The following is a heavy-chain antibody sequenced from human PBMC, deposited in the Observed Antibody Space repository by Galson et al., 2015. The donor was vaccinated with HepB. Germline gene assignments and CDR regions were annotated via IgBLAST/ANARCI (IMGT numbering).Heavy chain of an antibody. CDR3: AREGSLIRGRTNINYFDS. CDR1: GFSFSNHY. J-gene: IGHJ5*01. V-gene: IGHV3-11*01. D-gene: IGHD3-10*01. CDR2: IGSTGSTK. Sequence: SLRLSCAVSGFSFSNHYMSWIRQAPGKGLEWVAYIGSTGSTKNYADSVKGRFTISRDNANNSLYLQMNSLRDEDTAIYFCAREGSLIRGRTNINYFDSWGHGILVTVSS.